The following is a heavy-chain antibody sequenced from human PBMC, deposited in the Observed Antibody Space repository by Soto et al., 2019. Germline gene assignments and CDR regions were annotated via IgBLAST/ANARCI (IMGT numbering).Heavy chain of an antibody. D-gene: IGHD3-22*01. CDR1: AGSITTSY. CDR2: ISYRGST. CDR3: ASSGIVGREVNTWFDP. Sequence: PSETLSLTXTVSAGSITTSYWSWIRQPLGKALEWIGYISYRGSTNYNPSLKSRLTISIDTSKSQISLKLTSMTTAGTAVYYCASSGIVGREVNTWFDPWGQGTLVTVSS. V-gene: IGHV4-59*01. J-gene: IGHJ5*02.